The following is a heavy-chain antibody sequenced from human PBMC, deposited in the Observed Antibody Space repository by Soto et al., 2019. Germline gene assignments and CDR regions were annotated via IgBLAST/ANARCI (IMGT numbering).Heavy chain of an antibody. J-gene: IGHJ4*02. CDR2: ISTTSTYT. CDR3: AREGAAHSSNDY. V-gene: IGHV3-11*06. D-gene: IGHD6-13*01. Sequence: QVQLVESGGGLVKPGGSLRLSCAASGFTFSDYYMNWIRQAPGKGLEWVSYISTTSTYTKYADSVKGRFTISRDNAESSLFLQMNSLRAEDTAIYFYAREGAAHSSNDYWGQGILVTVSS. CDR1: GFTFSDYY.